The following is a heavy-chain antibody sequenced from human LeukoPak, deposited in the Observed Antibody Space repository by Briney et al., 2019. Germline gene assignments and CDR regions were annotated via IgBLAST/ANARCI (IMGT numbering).Heavy chain of an antibody. V-gene: IGHV4-61*09. CDR3: ARDKPDYGDYSTSPAYYMDV. CDR2: IYTSGST. J-gene: IGHJ6*03. CDR1: GVSISSGSYY. Sequence: SQTLSLTCTVSGVSISSGSYYWSWIRQPAGKGLEWIGHIYTSGSTNYNPSLKSRVTMSVDTSKNQFSLKLSSVTAADTAVYYCARDKPDYGDYSTSPAYYMDVWGKGTTVTVSS. D-gene: IGHD4-17*01.